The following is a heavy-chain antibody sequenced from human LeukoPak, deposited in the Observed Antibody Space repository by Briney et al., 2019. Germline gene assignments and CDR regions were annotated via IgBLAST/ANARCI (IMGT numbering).Heavy chain of an antibody. Sequence: APVKGSCKASGYTFTAYYMHWVRQAPGQGLEWMGWINPNSGGTNYAQNFQGRVTMTRDTSISTAYMELSRLTSDDTAVFYCARGGFYGDYAAAWGQGTLFTVSS. CDR3: ARGGFYGDYAAA. D-gene: IGHD4-17*01. CDR1: GYTFTAYY. V-gene: IGHV1-2*02. J-gene: IGHJ5*02. CDR2: INPNSGGT.